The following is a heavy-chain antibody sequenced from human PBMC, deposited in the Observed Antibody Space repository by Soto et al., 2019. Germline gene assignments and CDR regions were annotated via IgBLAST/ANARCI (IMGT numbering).Heavy chain of an antibody. Sequence: GASVKVSCKASGYPFTDYYMHWVRQAPGQGLEWMGWINPNSGGTNYAQKFQGRVTMTRDTSISTAYVELSRLRSDDTAIYYCARDRQGYDYWGQGTLVTVSS. CDR1: GYPFTDYY. V-gene: IGHV1-2*02. CDR2: INPNSGGT. CDR3: ARDRQGYDY. J-gene: IGHJ4*02. D-gene: IGHD5-18*01.